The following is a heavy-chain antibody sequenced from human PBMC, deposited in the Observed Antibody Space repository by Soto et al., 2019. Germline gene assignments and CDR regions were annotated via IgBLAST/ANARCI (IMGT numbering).Heavy chain of an antibody. CDR1: GFTFRSYV. CDR3: ARWGTTGGLDV. V-gene: IGHV3-30*19. J-gene: IGHJ1*01. CDR2: TSYDGSDK. Sequence: QVHLVESGGGVVQPGTSLRVSCVGSGFTFRSYVIHWGRQAPGKGLEWVALTSYDGSDKYYDDSVRGRFTISRDNSRNTVDLQMDSLSLEDTALYYCARWGTTGGLDVWGQGTLVSV. D-gene: IGHD3-16*01.